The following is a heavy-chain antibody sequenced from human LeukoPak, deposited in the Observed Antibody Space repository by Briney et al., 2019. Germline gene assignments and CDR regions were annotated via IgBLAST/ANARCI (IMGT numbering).Heavy chain of an antibody. J-gene: IGHJ3*02. CDR2: ISAYNGYT. V-gene: IGHV1-18*01. Sequence: ASVKVSCKASGYTFTSYGISWVRQAPGQGLEWMGWISAYNGYTNYAQKLQGRVTMTTDTSTSTAYMELRSLRSEDTAVYYCARHRGIPDAFDIWGQGTMVTVSS. D-gene: IGHD2-15*01. CDR3: ARHRGIPDAFDI. CDR1: GYTFTSYG.